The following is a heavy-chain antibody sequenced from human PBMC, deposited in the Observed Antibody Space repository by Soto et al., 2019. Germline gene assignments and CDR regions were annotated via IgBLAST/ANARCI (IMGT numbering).Heavy chain of an antibody. CDR1: GYSISSGYY. V-gene: IGHV4-38-2*01. CDR2: IYHSGST. J-gene: IGHJ4*02. CDR3: ARADRKLRFLEWFSPTPFEY. Sequence: SETLSLTCAVSGYSISSGYYWGWIRQPPGGGLEWIGSIYHSGSTYYNPSLKSRVTISVDTSKNQFSLKLSSVTAADTAVYYCARADRKLRFLEWFSPTPFEYWGQGALVTVSS. D-gene: IGHD3-3*01.